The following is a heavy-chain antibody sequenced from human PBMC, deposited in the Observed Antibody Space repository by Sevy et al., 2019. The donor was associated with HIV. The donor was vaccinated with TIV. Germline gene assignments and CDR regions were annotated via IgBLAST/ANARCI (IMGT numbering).Heavy chain of an antibody. J-gene: IGHJ6*02. Sequence: ASVKVSCKASGYTFTSYGISWVRQAPGQGLEWMGWISAYNGNTNYAQKLQGRVTMTTDTSTSTAYMELRSLRSDDTAVYYCARDAVVVPAAIPYYYYGMDVWGQWTTVTVSS. V-gene: IGHV1-18*01. D-gene: IGHD2-2*02. CDR3: ARDAVVVPAAIPYYYYGMDV. CDR1: GYTFTSYG. CDR2: ISAYNGNT.